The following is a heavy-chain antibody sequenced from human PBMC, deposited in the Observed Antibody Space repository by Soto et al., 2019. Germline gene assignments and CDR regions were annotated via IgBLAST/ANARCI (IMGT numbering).Heavy chain of an antibody. D-gene: IGHD3-10*01. Sequence: QVQLVESGGGVVQPGRSLRLSCAASGFNFGFYAMHGVRQAPGKGLEWVAVISYDGSNHYHADSVKGRFTISRDNSRNTLYLQMNSLRPEDTAIYFCARDPVTKYYGSGSKFDFWGQGTLVIVSS. V-gene: IGHV3-30-3*01. J-gene: IGHJ4*02. CDR1: GFNFGFYA. CDR3: ARDPVTKYYGSGSKFDF. CDR2: ISYDGSNH.